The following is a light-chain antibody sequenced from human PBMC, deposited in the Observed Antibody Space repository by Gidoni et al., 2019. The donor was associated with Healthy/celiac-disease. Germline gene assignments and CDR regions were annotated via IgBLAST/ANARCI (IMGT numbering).Light chain of an antibody. CDR3: QQYNNWLRT. Sequence: ELVMTPSPATLSVSPGERATLSCSASQSVSSNSAWYQQKHGQAPRLLIYGASTRATGIPARFSGSGSGTEFTLTISSLQSEDFAVYYCQQYNNWLRTFGGGTKVEIK. CDR1: QSVSSN. J-gene: IGKJ4*01. CDR2: GAS. V-gene: IGKV3-15*01.